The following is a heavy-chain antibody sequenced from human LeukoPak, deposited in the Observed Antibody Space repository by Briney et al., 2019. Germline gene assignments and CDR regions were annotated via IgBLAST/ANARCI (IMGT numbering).Heavy chain of an antibody. D-gene: IGHD5-24*01. V-gene: IGHV4-34*01. CDR1: GGSFSRYY. Sequence: SETLSLTCAVYGGSFSRYYWSWIRQSPGKGLEWIAEIDHRGDTNYNPSVKSRVTISVDTSKNQFSLKVRSLSAADTAVYYCARGATISETGYFDFWGQGTLVTVSA. CDR2: IDHRGDT. CDR3: ARGATISETGYFDF. J-gene: IGHJ4*03.